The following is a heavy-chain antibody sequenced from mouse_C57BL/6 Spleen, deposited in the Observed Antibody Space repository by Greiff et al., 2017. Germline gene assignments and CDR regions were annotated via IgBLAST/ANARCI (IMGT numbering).Heavy chain of an antibody. CDR1: GYAFSSSW. CDR2: IYPGDGDT. V-gene: IGHV1-82*01. Sequence: VQLQQSGPELVKPGASVKISCKASGYAFSSSWMNWVKQRPGKGLEWIGRIYPGDGDTNYNGKFKGKATLTADKSSSTAYMQLSSLTSEDSAVYFCARGGNSDAMDYWGQGTSVTVSS. CDR3: ARGGNSDAMDY. J-gene: IGHJ4*01. D-gene: IGHD2-1*01.